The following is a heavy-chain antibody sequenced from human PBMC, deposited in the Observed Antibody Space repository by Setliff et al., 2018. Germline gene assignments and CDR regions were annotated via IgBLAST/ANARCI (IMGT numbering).Heavy chain of an antibody. CDR1: GFTFSNNA. J-gene: IGHJ3*01. Sequence: PGGSLRLSCVASGFTFSNNAMNWVRQAPGGGLEWVSGISDSGDTTIYADSVKGRFTISRDNAQNSLYLQMNSLRAEDTAVYYCLMIVLRWGQGTMVTVSS. V-gene: IGHV3-23*01. CDR3: LMIVLR. CDR2: ISDSGDTT. D-gene: IGHD2-8*01.